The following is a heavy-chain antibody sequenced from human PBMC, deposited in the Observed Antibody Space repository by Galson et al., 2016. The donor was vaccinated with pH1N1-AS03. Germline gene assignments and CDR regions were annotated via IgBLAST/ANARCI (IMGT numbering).Heavy chain of an antibody. Sequence: SLRLSCAASGFSFSASWMSWVRRAPGKGLEWVANIRQDGSEKYYVDSVEGRFTISRDNAKNSLHLQMNSLRDEDRAVCYCAREAPGNYYLDLWGRGTLVTVSS. J-gene: IGHJ2*01. CDR1: GFSFSASW. V-gene: IGHV3-7*03. D-gene: IGHD1-7*01. CDR3: AREAPGNYYLDL. CDR2: IRQDGSEK.